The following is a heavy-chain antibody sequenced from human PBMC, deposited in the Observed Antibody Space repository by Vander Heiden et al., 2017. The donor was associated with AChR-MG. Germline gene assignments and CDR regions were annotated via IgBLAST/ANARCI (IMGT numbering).Heavy chain of an antibody. CDR2: ISYDGSNK. Sequence: QVQLVESGGGVVQPGRSLRLSCAASGFTFSSYGMHWVRQAPGKGLEWVAVISYDGSNKYYADSVKGRFTISRDNSKNTLYLQMNSLRAEDTAVYYCAKVGATIGAGGYYYMDVWGKGTTVTVSS. CDR3: AKVGATIGAGGYYYMDV. D-gene: IGHD5-12*01. V-gene: IGHV3-30*18. J-gene: IGHJ6*03. CDR1: GFTFSSYG.